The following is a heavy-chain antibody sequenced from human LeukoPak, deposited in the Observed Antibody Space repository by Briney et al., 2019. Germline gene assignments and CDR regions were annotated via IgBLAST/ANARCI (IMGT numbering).Heavy chain of an antibody. J-gene: IGHJ3*02. CDR2: IYYSGST. CDR1: GGSISSYY. D-gene: IGHD6-19*01. V-gene: IGHV4-59*01. Sequence: PSETLSLTCTVSGGSISSYYWSWIRQPPGKGLEWIGYIYYSGSTNYNPSLKSRVTISVDTSKNQFSLKLSSVTAADTAVYYCARDGPYSSKAQDAFDIWGQGTMVTVSS. CDR3: ARDGPYSSKAQDAFDI.